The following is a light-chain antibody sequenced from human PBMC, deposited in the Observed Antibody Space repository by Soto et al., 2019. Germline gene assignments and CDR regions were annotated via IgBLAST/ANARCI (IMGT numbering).Light chain of an antibody. CDR2: TAS. CDR1: QGISSW. J-gene: IGKJ4*01. Sequence: DIQMTQSPSSVSASVGDRVSITCRASQGISSWLAWYQQKPVRSPKLLIYTASSLQSGVTSRFSGTGSGTDLTLTMSSLQPEDVATYYCQQANRFPLTFGGGTKVEIK. CDR3: QQANRFPLT. V-gene: IGKV1-12*01.